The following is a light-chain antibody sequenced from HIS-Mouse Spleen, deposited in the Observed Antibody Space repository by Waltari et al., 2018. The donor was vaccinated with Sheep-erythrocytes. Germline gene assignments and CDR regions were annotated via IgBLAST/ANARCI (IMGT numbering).Light chain of an antibody. CDR1: SSDVGCYNY. J-gene: IGLJ2*01. CDR3: QAWDSSTAVV. CDR2: DVS. V-gene: IGLV2-11*01. Sequence: QSALTQPRSVSGSPGQPVTISCPGTSSDVGCYNYVSWYQQHPGKAPKLMIYDVSKRPSGVPDRFSGSNSGNTATLTISGTQAMDEADYYCQAWDSSTAVVFGGGTKLTVL.